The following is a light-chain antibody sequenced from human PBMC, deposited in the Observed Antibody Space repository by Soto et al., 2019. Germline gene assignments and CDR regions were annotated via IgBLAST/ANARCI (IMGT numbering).Light chain of an antibody. CDR2: DAS. Sequence: EVVLTQSPATLSLSPGERATLSCRASQSVSSYLAWYQHKPGQAPRLLFYDASTRATGIPARFSGSGSGTDFTLTISRLEPEDFAVYYCQQYGSSPRTFGQGTKV. J-gene: IGKJ1*01. CDR1: QSVSSY. V-gene: IGKV3-20*01. CDR3: QQYGSSPRT.